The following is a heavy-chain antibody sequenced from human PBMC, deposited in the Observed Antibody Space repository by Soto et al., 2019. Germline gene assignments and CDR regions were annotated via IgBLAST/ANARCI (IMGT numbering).Heavy chain of an antibody. Sequence: SQTLSLTCAISGDSVSSNSAAWNWIRQSPSRGLEWLGRTYYRSKLYNDYAVSVKSRITINPDTSKNQFSLQLNSVTPEDTAVYYCAREWALYSSSSPNYYSYGMDVWGQGTTVTVSS. CDR2: TYYRSKLYN. CDR1: GDSVSSNSAA. J-gene: IGHJ6*02. D-gene: IGHD6-6*01. V-gene: IGHV6-1*01. CDR3: AREWALYSSSSPNYYSYGMDV.